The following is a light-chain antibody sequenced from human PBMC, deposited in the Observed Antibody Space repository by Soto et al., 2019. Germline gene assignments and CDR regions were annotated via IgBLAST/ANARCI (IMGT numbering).Light chain of an antibody. CDR3: QQYGDSPRT. Sequence: ESVLTQSPGTLSLSPGERATLSCRASQSVSSGYLAWYQQKPGQAPRLLIYGASSRATGIPDRCSGSGSAADFTLTISRLEPDDFEVYYCQQYGDSPRTFGQGTKVEV. CDR2: GAS. V-gene: IGKV3-20*01. J-gene: IGKJ1*01. CDR1: QSVSSGY.